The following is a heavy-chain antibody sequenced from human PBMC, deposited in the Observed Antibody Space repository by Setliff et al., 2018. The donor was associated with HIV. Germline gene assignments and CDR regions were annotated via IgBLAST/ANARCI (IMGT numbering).Heavy chain of an antibody. CDR2: VYYSGST. D-gene: IGHD3-22*01. V-gene: IGHV4-59*01. J-gene: IGHJ6*03. CDR3: ARGNYDTSDYYTNFYYYYMDV. CDR1: GDPISTYY. Sequence: LSLTCTVSGDPISTYYWSWVRKPPGKGLEWIGYVYYSGSTSYSPSLRGRVTMSVDPSKNQFSLKLNSVTAADTAIYYCARGNYDTSDYYTNFYYYYMDVWGKGTAVTSP.